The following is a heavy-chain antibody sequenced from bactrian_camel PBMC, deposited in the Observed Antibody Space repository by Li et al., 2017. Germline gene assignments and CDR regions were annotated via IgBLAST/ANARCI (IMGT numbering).Heavy chain of an antibody. J-gene: IGHJ6*01. CDR3: AMSFQLPCLGSDERAYDS. CDR1: AHAYSSYC. Sequence: HVQLVESGGGSVQAGGSLRLSCAASAHAYSSYCLGWFRQAPGKERGGVAAIWTGGGTTYYADSVKGRFTISQDNSKNAVYLQMDSLQSEDTAMYFCAMSFQLPCLGSDERAYDSWGQGTQVTVS. V-gene: IGHV3S1*01. D-gene: IGHD4*01. CDR2: IWTGGGTT.